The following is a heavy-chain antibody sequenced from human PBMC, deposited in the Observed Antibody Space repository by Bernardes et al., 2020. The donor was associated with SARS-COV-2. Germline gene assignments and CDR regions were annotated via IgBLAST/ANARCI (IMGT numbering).Heavy chain of an antibody. CDR2: ISSSSSYI. CDR3: ARDPPSVDIVVVPAAIGQQYYYYGMDV. D-gene: IGHD2-2*01. V-gene: IGHV3-21*01. J-gene: IGHJ6*02. CDR1: GFTFSSYS. Sequence: GGSLRLSCAASGFTFSSYSMNWVRQAPGKGLEWVSSISSSSSYIYYADSVKGRFTISRDNAKNSLYLQMNSLRAEDTAVYYCARDPPSVDIVVVPAAIGQQYYYYGMDVWGQGTTVTVSS.